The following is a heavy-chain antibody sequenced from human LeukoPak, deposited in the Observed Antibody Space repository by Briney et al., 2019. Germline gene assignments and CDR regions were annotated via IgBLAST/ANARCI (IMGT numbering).Heavy chain of an antibody. D-gene: IGHD6-13*01. CDR1: GYTFTSYY. CDR2: INPSGGST. V-gene: IGHV1-46*01. Sequence: ASVKVSYKASGYTFTSYYMHWVRQAPGQGLEWMGIINPSGGSTSYAQKFQGRVTMTRDTSTSTVYIELSSLRSEDTAVYYCARSIAAAAREVNYYYYYMDVWGKGTTVTVSS. J-gene: IGHJ6*03. CDR3: ARSIAAAAREVNYYYYYMDV.